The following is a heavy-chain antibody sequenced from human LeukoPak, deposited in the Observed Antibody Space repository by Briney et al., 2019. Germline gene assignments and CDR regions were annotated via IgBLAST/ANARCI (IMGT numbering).Heavy chain of an antibody. CDR1: GFALSSQW. V-gene: IGHV3-7*03. CDR3: ARNNGMDV. CDR2: VNRDGSET. J-gene: IGHJ6*02. Sequence: GGSLRLPCAASGFALSSQWMTWVRQVPGRGPEWVANVNRDGSETYYPDSVKGRFTISKDNAKNSLYLQMNSLRAEDTALYHCARNNGMDVWGQGTTVIVSS.